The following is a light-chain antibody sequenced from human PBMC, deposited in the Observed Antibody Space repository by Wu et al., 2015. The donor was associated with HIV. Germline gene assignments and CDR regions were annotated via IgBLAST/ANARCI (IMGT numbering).Light chain of an antibody. CDR2: GTS. CDR3: QQYGLAPQT. V-gene: IGKV3-20*01. Sequence: EIVLTQSPGTLSLSPGERATLSCRASQSVSSSYLAWYQQKPGQAPRLLIYGTSSRATGFPDRFSGSGSGTDFTLTISRLEPEDFAVYYCQQYGLAPQTFGRGTKVEIK. CDR1: QSVSSSY. J-gene: IGKJ1*01.